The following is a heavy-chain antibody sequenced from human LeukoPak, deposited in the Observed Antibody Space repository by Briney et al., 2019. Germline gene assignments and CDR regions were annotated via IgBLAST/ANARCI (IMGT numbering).Heavy chain of an antibody. CDR2: ISSNGGST. J-gene: IGHJ4*02. D-gene: IGHD2-21*02. CDR3: ARERWYCGGDCYPTY. V-gene: IGHV3-64*01. CDR1: GFTFSSYG. Sequence: GGSLRLSCAASGFTFSSYGMHWVRQAPGKGLEYVSAISSNGGSTYYANSVKGRFTISRDNSKNTLYLQMNSLRAEDTAVYYCARERWYCGGDCYPTYWGQGTLVTVSS.